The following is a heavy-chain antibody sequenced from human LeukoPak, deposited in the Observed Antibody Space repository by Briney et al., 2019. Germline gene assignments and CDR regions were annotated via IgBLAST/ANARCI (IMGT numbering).Heavy chain of an antibody. J-gene: IGHJ5*02. D-gene: IGHD6-13*01. Sequence: PSETLSLTCAVYGGSFSGYYWSWIRQPPGTGLEWIGGVNHSGSTNYNPSLKSRVTISVDTSKNQFSLKLSSVTAADTAVYYCARQGSSWYGVSWFDPWGQGTLVTVSS. CDR3: ARQGSSWYGVSWFDP. CDR2: VNHSGST. V-gene: IGHV4-34*01. CDR1: GGSFSGYY.